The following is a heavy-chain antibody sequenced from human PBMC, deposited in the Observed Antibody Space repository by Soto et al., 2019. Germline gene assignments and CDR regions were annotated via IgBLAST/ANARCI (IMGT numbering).Heavy chain of an antibody. CDR3: AKGRSSMIVVVMDY. Sequence: GGSLGVSCVSSAFNFDDSAMNWVRQVPGKGLDLVSAITWNSGHILYADSVKGRFTICRDNAKKSLYLELNSLRPEDTALYYRAKGRSSMIVVVMDYWGQGTPVTVSS. D-gene: IGHD3-22*01. J-gene: IGHJ4*02. CDR2: ITWNSGHI. V-gene: IGHV3-9*01. CDR1: AFNFDDSA.